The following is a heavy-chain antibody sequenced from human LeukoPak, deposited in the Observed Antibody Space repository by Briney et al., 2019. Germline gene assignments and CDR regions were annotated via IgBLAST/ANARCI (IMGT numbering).Heavy chain of an antibody. Sequence: GGSLRLSCAASIFSFNLYGISWVRQAPGKGLEWIATISGSGTNTHYADSVKGRLTTSRDNSKNTVYVQMNSLRAEDTAVYYCARDPSTLTRRDDYWGQGTLVTVSS. CDR1: IFSFNLYG. V-gene: IGHV3-23*01. CDR2: ISGSGTNT. D-gene: IGHD1-1*01. J-gene: IGHJ4*02. CDR3: ARDPSTLTRRDDY.